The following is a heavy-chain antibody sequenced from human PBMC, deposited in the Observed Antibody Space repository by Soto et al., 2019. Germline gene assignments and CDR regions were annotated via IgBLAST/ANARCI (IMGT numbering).Heavy chain of an antibody. V-gene: IGHV4-38-2*02. Sequence: SETLSLTCAISGYSISSGSFWGWIQEPPGKRLEWIANRYHGGNTHYNPSLKSRVTMSVDTSKNQFSLKLNSVTAADTAVYYCARESYSGYHSYDYWGQGILVTVSS. CDR3: ARESYSGYHSYDY. CDR2: RYHGGNT. CDR1: GYSISSGSF. D-gene: IGHD5-12*01. J-gene: IGHJ4*02.